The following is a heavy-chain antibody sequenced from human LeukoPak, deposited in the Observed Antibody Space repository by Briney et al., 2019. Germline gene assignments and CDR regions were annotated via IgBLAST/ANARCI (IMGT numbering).Heavy chain of an antibody. CDR3: ARGLDNWNAYIFDY. J-gene: IGHJ4*02. CDR1: GFTFSSYS. Sequence: GGSLRLSCAASGFTFSSYSMNWVRQALGKGLEWVSSVSSSSSYIYYADSVKGRFTISRDNAKNSLYLQMNSLRAEDTAVYYCARGLDNWNAYIFDYWGQGTLASVSS. V-gene: IGHV3-21*01. D-gene: IGHD1-20*01. CDR2: VSSSSSYI.